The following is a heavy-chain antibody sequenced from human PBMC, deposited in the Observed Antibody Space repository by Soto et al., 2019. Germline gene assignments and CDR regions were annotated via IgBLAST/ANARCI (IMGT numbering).Heavy chain of an antibody. CDR1: GFTLSNYN. CDR2: ISYSSSIK. CDR3: ARDSSSWDFDY. D-gene: IGHD6-13*01. Sequence: GGSLRLSCAASGFTLSNYNMNWVRQAPGKGLEWVSYISYSSSIKYYADPVKGRFTISRDNAKNSLYLQMDRLRDDDTAVYYCARDSSSWDFDYWGQGTLVTVSS. J-gene: IGHJ4*02. V-gene: IGHV3-48*02.